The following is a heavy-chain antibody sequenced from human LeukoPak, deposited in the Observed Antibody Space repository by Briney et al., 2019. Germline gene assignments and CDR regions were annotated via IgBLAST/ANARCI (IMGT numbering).Heavy chain of an antibody. CDR2: INPNSGGT. CDR1: GYTFTGYY. Sequence: LVASVKVSCKASGYTFTGYYMHWVRQAPGQGLEWMGWINPNSGGTNYAQKFQGRVTMTRDTSISTAYMELSRLRSDDTAVYYCARDKGDGYNPRYYFDYWGQGTLVTVSS. D-gene: IGHD5-12*01. CDR3: ARDKGDGYNPRYYFDY. J-gene: IGHJ4*02. V-gene: IGHV1-2*02.